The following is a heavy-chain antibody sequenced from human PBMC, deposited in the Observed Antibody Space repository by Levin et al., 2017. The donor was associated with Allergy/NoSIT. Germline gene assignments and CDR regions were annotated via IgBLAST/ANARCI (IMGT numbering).Heavy chain of an antibody. V-gene: IGHV3-74*01. Sequence: PGGSLRLSCAASGFTFSSYWIHWVRQAPGKGLVWVSHINSDGSSTNYADSVKGRFTISRDNAKNTLYLQMNSLRAEDTAVYYCARGGFGTGIDYWGQGALVTVSS. CDR3: ARGGFGTGIDY. D-gene: IGHD1-1*01. J-gene: IGHJ4*02. CDR2: INSDGSST. CDR1: GFTFSSYW.